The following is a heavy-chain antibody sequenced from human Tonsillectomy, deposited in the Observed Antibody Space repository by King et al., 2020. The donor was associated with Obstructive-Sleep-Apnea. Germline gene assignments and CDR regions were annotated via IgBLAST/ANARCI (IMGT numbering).Heavy chain of an antibody. D-gene: IGHD2-15*01. V-gene: IGHV2-5*01. CDR3: AHRGGYCSGGSCYSGWFDP. CDR2: IYCNDDK. Sequence: FTLKESGPTLVKPTQTLTLTCTFSGFSLSTSGVGVGWIRQPPGKALEWLALIYCNDDKRYSPSLKSRLTITKDTSKNQVVLTMTNMDPVDTATYYCAHRGGYCSGGSCYSGWFDPWGQGTLVTVSS. CDR1: GFSLSTSGVG. J-gene: IGHJ5*02.